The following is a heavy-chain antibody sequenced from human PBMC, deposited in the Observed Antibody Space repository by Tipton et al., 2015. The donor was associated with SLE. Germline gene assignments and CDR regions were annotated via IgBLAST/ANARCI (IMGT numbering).Heavy chain of an antibody. CDR1: GGSISSYY. J-gene: IGHJ3*01. D-gene: IGHD2-21*02. CDR2: VSYSGST. V-gene: IGHV4-59*01. CDR3: ARLEYCGGDCSSAFDV. Sequence: GLVKPSETLSLTCTVSGGSISSYYWSWIRQPPGRGLEWIGYVSYSGSTKYNASLKSRVTISVDTSNNQFSLKLNSVTAADTAVYYCARLEYCGGDCSSAFDVWGQGTMITVSS.